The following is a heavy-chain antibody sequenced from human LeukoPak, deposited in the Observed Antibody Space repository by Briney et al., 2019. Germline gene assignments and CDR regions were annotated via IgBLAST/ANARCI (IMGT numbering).Heavy chain of an antibody. Sequence: GESLKISCKGSGYIFTGYWIGWVRQMPGKGLEWMGTIYPGDSDTRYSPSFQGHVTIPGDKSISTAYFQWSSLKASDTAMYYCTRVYYSSSSHHFDYWGQGTLVTVSS. D-gene: IGHD6-6*01. CDR3: TRVYYSSSSHHFDY. CDR2: IYPGDSDT. J-gene: IGHJ4*02. V-gene: IGHV5-51*01. CDR1: GYIFTGYW.